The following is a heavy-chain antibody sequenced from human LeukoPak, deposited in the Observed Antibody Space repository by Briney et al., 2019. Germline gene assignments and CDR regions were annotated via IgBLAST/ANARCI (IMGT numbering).Heavy chain of an antibody. V-gene: IGHV4-59*12. Sequence: SETLSLTCTVSGGSISSYYWSWLRQPPGKGLEYIGYTHYSGATNYNPSLKSRVTISLDTSGNQFSLKLSSVTAADTAVYYCARLNKNDSGSYRFGKKKRGYMDVWGKGTTVTISS. CDR3: ARLNKNDSGSYRFGKKKRGYMDV. CDR2: THYSGAT. CDR1: GGSISSYY. D-gene: IGHD3-10*01. J-gene: IGHJ6*03.